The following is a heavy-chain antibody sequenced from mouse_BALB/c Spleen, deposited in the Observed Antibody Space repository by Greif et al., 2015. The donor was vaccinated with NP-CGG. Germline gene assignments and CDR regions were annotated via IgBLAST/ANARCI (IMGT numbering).Heavy chain of an antibody. J-gene: IGHJ3*01. CDR2: IRNKANGYTT. CDR1: GFAFTDYY. D-gene: IGHD4-1*01. CDR3: ARDTGTFAY. Sequence: DVKLVESGGGLVQPGGSLRLSCATSGFAFTDYYMSWVRQPPGKALEWLGFIRNKANGYTTEYSASVKGRFTISRDNSQSILYLQMNTLRAEDSATYYCARDTGTFAYWDQGTLVTVSA. V-gene: IGHV7-3*02.